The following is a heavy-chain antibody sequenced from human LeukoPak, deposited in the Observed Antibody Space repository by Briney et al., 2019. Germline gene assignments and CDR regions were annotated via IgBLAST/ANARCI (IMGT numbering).Heavy chain of an antibody. V-gene: IGHV3-7*01. CDR2: IKQDASEK. Sequence: PGGSLGLSCAASGFTFSNYWMSWVRQAPGKGLEWVAIIKQDASEKYYVDSVKGRFTISRDNAKNSLYVQMNSLRVEDTAVYYCVREGQTAWNDYWGQGTLVTVSS. J-gene: IGHJ4*02. CDR3: VREGQTAWNDY. D-gene: IGHD5-18*01. CDR1: GFTFSNYW.